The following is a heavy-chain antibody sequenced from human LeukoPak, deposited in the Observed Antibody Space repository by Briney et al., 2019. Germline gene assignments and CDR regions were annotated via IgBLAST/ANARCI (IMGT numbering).Heavy chain of an antibody. D-gene: IGHD6-19*01. J-gene: IGHJ4*02. CDR2: IYTSGST. Sequence: PSETLSLTCTVSGGSISNDYWSWIRQPPGKGLEWIGRIYTSGSTNYNPSLKSRVTMSVDTSKNQFSLKLSSVTAADTAVYYCAREGVAVAGTTVGIDYWGQGTLVTVSS. CDR1: GGSISNDY. CDR3: AREGVAVAGTTVGIDY. V-gene: IGHV4-4*07.